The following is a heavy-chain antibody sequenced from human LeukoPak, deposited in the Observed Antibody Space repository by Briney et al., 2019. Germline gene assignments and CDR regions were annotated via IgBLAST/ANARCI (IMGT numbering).Heavy chain of an antibody. Sequence: ASVKVSCKASGGTFSSYTISWVRQAPGQGLEWMGRIIPILGIANYAQKFQGRVTITADKSTSTAYMELSSLRSEDTAVYYCAAHARLGDSRLDYWGQATLVTVSS. CDR3: AAHARLGDSRLDY. CDR2: IIPILGIA. V-gene: IGHV1-69*02. CDR1: GGTFSSYT. J-gene: IGHJ4*02. D-gene: IGHD3-16*01.